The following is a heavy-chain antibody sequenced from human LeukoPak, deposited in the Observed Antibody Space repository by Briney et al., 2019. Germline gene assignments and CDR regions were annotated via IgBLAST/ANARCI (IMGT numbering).Heavy chain of an antibody. J-gene: IGHJ4*02. CDR1: GGSISSYY. V-gene: IGHV4-59*01. CDR3: ARESYSSGWYYFDY. D-gene: IGHD6-19*01. CDR2: IYYSGST. Sequence: PSETLSLTCTVSGGSISSYYWSWIRQPPGKGLEWIGYIYYSGSTNYNPSLKSRVTISVDTSKNQFSLKLSSVTAADTAVYYCARESYSSGWYYFDYWGQGTLVTVSS.